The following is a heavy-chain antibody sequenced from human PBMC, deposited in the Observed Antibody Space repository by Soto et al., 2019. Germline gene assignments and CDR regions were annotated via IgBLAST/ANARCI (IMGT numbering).Heavy chain of an antibody. V-gene: IGHV3-30*18. CDR3: AKISFLYCSFSFQH. CDR2: ISYDGSNK. CDR1: GFTFSTYG. J-gene: IGHJ1*01. D-gene: IGHD3-10*01. Sequence: GGSLRLSCASSGFTFSTYGMHWVRQAPGKGLEWVAVISYDGSNKYYADSVKGRFTISRDNSKNTLYLQMNSLRAEDTAVYYCAKISFLYCSFSFQHWGQGT.